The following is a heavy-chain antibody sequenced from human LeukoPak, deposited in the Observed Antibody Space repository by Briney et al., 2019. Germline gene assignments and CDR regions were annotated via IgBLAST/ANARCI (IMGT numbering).Heavy chain of an antibody. CDR3: ARDRGGRDGYNLFDAFDI. D-gene: IGHD5-24*01. CDR2: ISYDGSNK. CDR1: AFTFSSYA. J-gene: IGHJ3*02. Sequence: GRSLRLSCAASAFTFSSYAMHWVRQAPGKGLEWVAVISYDGSNKYHADSVKGRFTISRDNSKNTLYLQMNSLRAEDTAVYYCARDRGGRDGYNLFDAFDIWGQGTMVTVSS. V-gene: IGHV3-30*04.